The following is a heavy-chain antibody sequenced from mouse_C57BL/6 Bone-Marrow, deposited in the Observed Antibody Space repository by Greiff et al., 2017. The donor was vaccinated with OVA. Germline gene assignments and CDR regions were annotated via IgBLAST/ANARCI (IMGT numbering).Heavy chain of an antibody. CDR2: ISDGGSYT. Sequence: EVKLVESGGGLVKPGGSLKLSCAASGFTFSSYAMSWVRQTPEKRLEWVATISDGGSYTYYPDNVKGRFTISRDNAKNNLYLQMSHLKSEDTAMYYCARDGYDYGFAYWGQGTLVTVSA. J-gene: IGHJ3*01. D-gene: IGHD2-4*01. V-gene: IGHV5-4*01. CDR3: ARDGYDYGFAY. CDR1: GFTFSSYA.